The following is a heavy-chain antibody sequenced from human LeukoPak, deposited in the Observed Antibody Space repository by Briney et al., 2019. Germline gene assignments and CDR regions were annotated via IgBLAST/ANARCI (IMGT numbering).Heavy chain of an antibody. CDR1: GGSISSSSYY. Sequence: PSQTLSLTCTVSGGSISSSSYYWGWIRQPPGKGLEWIGSIYYSGSTYYNPSLKSRVTISVDTSRNQFSLKLSSVTAADTAVYYCASVRKGNYDFWSGYPAYYGMDVWGQGTTVTVSS. D-gene: IGHD3-3*01. V-gene: IGHV4-39*01. J-gene: IGHJ6*02. CDR3: ASVRKGNYDFWSGYPAYYGMDV. CDR2: IYYSGST.